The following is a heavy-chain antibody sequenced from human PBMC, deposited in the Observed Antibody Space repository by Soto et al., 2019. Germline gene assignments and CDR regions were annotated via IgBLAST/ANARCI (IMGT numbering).Heavy chain of an antibody. CDR3: ARDPDIVVVPAANYYYYGMVV. J-gene: IGHJ6*02. CDR1: GYTFTSYG. Sequence: ASVKVSCKASGYTFTSYGISWVRQAPGQGLEWMGWISAYNGNTNYAQKLQGRVTMTTDTSTSTAYMELRSLRSDDTAVYYCARDPDIVVVPAANYYYYGMVVWGQGTTVTVSS. V-gene: IGHV1-18*01. CDR2: ISAYNGNT. D-gene: IGHD2-2*01.